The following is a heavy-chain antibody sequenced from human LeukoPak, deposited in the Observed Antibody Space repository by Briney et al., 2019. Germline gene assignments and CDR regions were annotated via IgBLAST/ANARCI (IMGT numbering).Heavy chain of an antibody. J-gene: IGHJ3*02. CDR1: GFTFSRYV. CDR2: ISGRGGST. D-gene: IGHD3-10*01. V-gene: IGHV3-23*01. Sequence: PGGSLRLSCAASGFTFSRYVMSWVRQAPGKGLEWVSGISGRGGSTDYADSVKGRFTISRDNSKNTVYLQMNSLRAEDTAVYYCATIPSPRWFGELLDAFDIWGQGTMVTVSS. CDR3: ATIPSPRWFGELLDAFDI.